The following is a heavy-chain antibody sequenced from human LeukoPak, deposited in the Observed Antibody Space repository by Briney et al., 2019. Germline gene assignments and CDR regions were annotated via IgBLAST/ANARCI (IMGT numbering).Heavy chain of an antibody. CDR1: GFTLSSYT. CDR3: AKDFPGGYYSEDAFDI. J-gene: IGHJ3*02. CDR2: ISGRGGST. Sequence: RGSLRLSCAASGFTLSSYTMSWVRQPPGKRLEWVSAISGRGGSTYYADSVKGRFTTSRDTSKNTLYLQMYSLRAEDTAVYYCAKDFPGGYYSEDAFDIWGQGTMVTVSS. D-gene: IGHD1-26*01. V-gene: IGHV3-23*01.